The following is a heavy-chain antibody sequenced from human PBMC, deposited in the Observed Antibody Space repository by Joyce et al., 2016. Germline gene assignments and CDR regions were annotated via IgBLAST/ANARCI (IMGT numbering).Heavy chain of an antibody. CDR3: AKRYDYVDY. V-gene: IGHV3-30*18. J-gene: IGHJ4*02. CDR2: IANDGNKK. CDR1: GFTFSNYG. Sequence: QVQLVESGGGVVQPGRSLRLSCAASGFTFSNYGMHWARQAPGKGLEWVAVIANDGNKKYYADSVKGRFTISRDNSKNTLYLQMNSLRAEDTAVYYCAKRYDYVDYWGQGTLVTVSS. D-gene: IGHD3-16*01.